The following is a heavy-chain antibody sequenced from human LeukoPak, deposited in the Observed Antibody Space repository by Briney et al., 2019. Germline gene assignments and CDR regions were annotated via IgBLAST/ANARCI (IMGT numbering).Heavy chain of an antibody. CDR3: ARLGVGATRDAFDI. V-gene: IGHV3-20*04. J-gene: IGHJ3*02. CDR1: GFTFDDYG. CDR2: INWNGGST. D-gene: IGHD1-26*01. Sequence: GGSLRLSCAASGFTFDDYGMSWVRQAPGKGLEWVSGINWNGGSTGYADSVEGRFTISRDNAKNSLYLQMNSLRVEDTALYYCARLGVGATRDAFDIWGQGTMVTVSS.